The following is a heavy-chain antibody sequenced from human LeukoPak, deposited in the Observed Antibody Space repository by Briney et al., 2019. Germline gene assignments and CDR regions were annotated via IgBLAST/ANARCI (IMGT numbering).Heavy chain of an antibody. CDR1: GFIFRNYW. D-gene: IGHD6-6*01. V-gene: IGHV3-33*08. CDR2: IWYDGSRK. J-gene: IGHJ4*02. Sequence: GGSLRLSCAASGFIFRNYWMHWVRQAPGKGLEWVAVIWYDGSRKYYEDSVRGRFTISRDDSKNTLYLQMNSLRDEDTAVYYCARDPDSSFDYWGQGTPVTVSS. CDR3: ARDPDSSFDY.